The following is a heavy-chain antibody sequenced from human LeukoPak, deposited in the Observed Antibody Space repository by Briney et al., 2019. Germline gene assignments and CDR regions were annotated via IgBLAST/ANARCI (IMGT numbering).Heavy chain of an antibody. Sequence: PGGSVRLSCAASGFTFSNYALSWVRQAPGKGLEWVSGIGGSGGSTYYADSVKGRFTISRDNSKNTLSLQMNSLRAEDTAVYYCARAADDYFFDYWGQGTLVTVSS. J-gene: IGHJ4*02. CDR2: IGGSGGST. D-gene: IGHD2-21*02. V-gene: IGHV3-23*01. CDR3: ARAADDYFFDY. CDR1: GFTFSNYA.